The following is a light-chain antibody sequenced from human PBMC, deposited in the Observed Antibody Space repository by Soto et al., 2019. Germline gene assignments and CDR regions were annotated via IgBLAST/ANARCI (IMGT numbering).Light chain of an antibody. CDR3: AARDDSLSWV. Sequence: QSVLTQPPSASGTPGQRVTISCSGSSSNIGSNYVYWYQQLPGTAPKLLIYRNNQRPSGVPDRFSGSKSGTSASLAISGLRSEDEADYYCAARDDSLSWVFGGGTKVTVL. V-gene: IGLV1-47*01. CDR1: SSNIGSNY. J-gene: IGLJ3*02. CDR2: RNN.